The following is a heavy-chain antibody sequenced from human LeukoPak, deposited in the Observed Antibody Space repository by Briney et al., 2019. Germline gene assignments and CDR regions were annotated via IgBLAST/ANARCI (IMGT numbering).Heavy chain of an antibody. J-gene: IGHJ5*02. D-gene: IGHD2-2*01. Sequence: PGGPLRLSCAASGFTFSSYWMSWVRKAPGKGLEWVANIKQDGSEKYYVDSVKGRFTISRDNAKNSLYLQMNSLRAEDTAVYYCARDDCSSISCYHNWFDPWGQGTLVTVSS. CDR3: ARDDCSSISCYHNWFDP. CDR2: IKQDGSEK. V-gene: IGHV3-7*01. CDR1: GFTFSSYW.